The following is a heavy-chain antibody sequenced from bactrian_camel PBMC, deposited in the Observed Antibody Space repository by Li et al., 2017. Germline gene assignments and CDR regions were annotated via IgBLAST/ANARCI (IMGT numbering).Heavy chain of an antibody. Sequence: HVQLVESGGGSVQAGGSLRLSCVHSGNTYSSSCMAWFRQAPGKKREGVAYIYTGDSSPYYDDSVKGRFTVSKDSAKNILTLRMSSLKPEDTAVYYCVTARASPGLGSGQGTQVTVS. D-gene: IGHD3*01. V-gene: IGHV3S54*01. CDR2: IYTGDSSP. J-gene: IGHJ4*01. CDR1: GNTYSSSC.